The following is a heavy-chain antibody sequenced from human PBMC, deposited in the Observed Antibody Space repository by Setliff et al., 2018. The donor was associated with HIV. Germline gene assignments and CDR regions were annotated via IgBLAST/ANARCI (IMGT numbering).Heavy chain of an antibody. V-gene: IGHV3-48*01. J-gene: IGHJ6*02. D-gene: IGHD1-1*01. CDR3: AREGAPEHGMDV. CDR1: GFTFSSYS. CDR2: ISSSSTI. Sequence: PGGSLRLSCAASGFTFSSYSMNWVRQAPGQGLEWVSYISSSSTIYYADSVKGRFTISRDNAKNSLYLQMNSLRAEDTAVYYCAREGAPEHGMDVWGQGTTVTVSS.